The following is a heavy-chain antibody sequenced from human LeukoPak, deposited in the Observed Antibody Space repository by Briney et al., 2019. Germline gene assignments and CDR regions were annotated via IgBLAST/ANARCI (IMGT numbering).Heavy chain of an antibody. Sequence: GASVKVSCKASGYTFTSYAMHWVRQALGQRLEWMGWINAGNGNTKYSQKFQGRVTITRDTSASTAYMELSSLRSEDTAVYYCARAIRYYDILTGYSPYYFDYWGQGTLVTVSS. CDR3: ARAIRYYDILTGYSPYYFDY. J-gene: IGHJ4*02. CDR1: GYTFTSYA. D-gene: IGHD3-9*01. CDR2: INAGNGNT. V-gene: IGHV1-3*01.